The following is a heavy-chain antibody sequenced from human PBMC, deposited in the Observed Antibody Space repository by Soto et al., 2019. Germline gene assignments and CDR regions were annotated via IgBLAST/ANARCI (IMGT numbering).Heavy chain of an antibody. Sequence: GEYLKISCKGSGYSFTSYWIGWVRQMPGKGLEWMGIIYPGDSDTRYSPSFQGQVTISADKSISTAYLQWSSLKASDTAMYYCASSIAAAGRGSYFDYWGQGTLVTVSS. CDR2: IYPGDSDT. D-gene: IGHD6-13*01. J-gene: IGHJ4*02. CDR1: GYSFTSYW. CDR3: ASSIAAAGRGSYFDY. V-gene: IGHV5-51*01.